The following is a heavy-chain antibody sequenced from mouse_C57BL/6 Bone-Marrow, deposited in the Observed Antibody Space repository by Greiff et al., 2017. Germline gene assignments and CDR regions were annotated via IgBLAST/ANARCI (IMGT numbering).Heavy chain of an antibody. CDR1: GYTFTSYW. Sequence: VQLQQPGAELVKPGASVKLSCKASGYTFTSYWMHWVKQRPGQGLEWIGMIHPNSGSTNYNEKFKSKATLTVDKSSSTAYMQLSSLTSEDSAVYYCARSYDCYYVGYFDYWGQGTTLTVSS. D-gene: IGHD2-3*01. J-gene: IGHJ2*01. CDR3: ARSYDCYYVGYFDY. V-gene: IGHV1-64*01. CDR2: IHPNSGST.